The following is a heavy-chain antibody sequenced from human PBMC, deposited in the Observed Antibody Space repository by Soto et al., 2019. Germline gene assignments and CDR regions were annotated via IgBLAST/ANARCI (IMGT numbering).Heavy chain of an antibody. Sequence: ASVKVSCKASGYTFTSYGISWVRQAPGQGLEWMGWISAYNGNTNYAQKLQGRVTMTTDTSTSTAYMELRSLRSDDTAVYYCARLTGDDYGDRNYYYYYYMDVWGKGTTVTVSS. V-gene: IGHV1-18*01. CDR2: ISAYNGNT. CDR3: ARLTGDDYGDRNYYYYYYMDV. D-gene: IGHD4-17*01. J-gene: IGHJ6*03. CDR1: GYTFTSYG.